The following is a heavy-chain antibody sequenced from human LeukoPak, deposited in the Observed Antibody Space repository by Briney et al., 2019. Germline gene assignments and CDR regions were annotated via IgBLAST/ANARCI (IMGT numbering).Heavy chain of an antibody. CDR3: ARENFEPPKQYYFDY. CDR1: GFTFSSYG. J-gene: IGHJ4*02. V-gene: IGHV3-30*02. D-gene: IGHD1-14*01. Sequence: GGSLRLSCAASGFTFSSYGMHWVRQAPGKGLEWVAFIRYDGSNKYYADSVKGRFTISRDNAKNSLYLQMNSLRAEDTAVYYCARENFEPPKQYYFDYWGQGTLVTVSS. CDR2: IRYDGSNK.